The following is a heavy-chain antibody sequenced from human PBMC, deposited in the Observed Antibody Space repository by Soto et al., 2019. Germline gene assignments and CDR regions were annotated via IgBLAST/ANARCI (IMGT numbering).Heavy chain of an antibody. Sequence: ASVKVSCKVSGYTLTELSMHWVRQAPGKGLEWMGGFDPEDGETIYAQKFQGRVTMTRDTSISTAYMELTSLTSDDTAMYYCARRSSGWSGDWGQGTLVPVSS. V-gene: IGHV1-24*01. J-gene: IGHJ4*02. CDR2: FDPEDGET. D-gene: IGHD6-19*01. CDR1: GYTLTELS. CDR3: ARRSSGWSGD.